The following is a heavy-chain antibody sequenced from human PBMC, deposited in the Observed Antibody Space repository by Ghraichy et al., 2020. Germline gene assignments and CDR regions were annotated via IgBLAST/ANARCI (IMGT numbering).Heavy chain of an antibody. CDR2: INHSGST. CDR3: ARLSYYYDSSGYYLDAFDI. D-gene: IGHD3-22*01. V-gene: IGHV4-34*01. CDR1: GGSFSGYY. Sequence: SETLSLTCAVYGGSFSGYYWSWIRQPPGKGLEWIGEINHSGSTNYNPSLKSRVTISVDTSKNQFSLKLSSVTAADTAVYYCARLSYYYDSSGYYLDAFDIWGQGTMVTVSS. J-gene: IGHJ3*02.